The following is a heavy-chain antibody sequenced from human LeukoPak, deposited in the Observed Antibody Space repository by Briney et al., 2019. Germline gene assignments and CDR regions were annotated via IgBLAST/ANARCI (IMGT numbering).Heavy chain of an antibody. J-gene: IGHJ5*02. CDR1: GGTFSSYA. V-gene: IGHV1-69*04. D-gene: IGHD5-18*01. CDR2: IIPILGIA. Sequence: SVKVSCKASGGTFSSYAISWVRQAPGQGLEWMGRIIPILGIANYAQKFQSRVTITADKSTSTAYMELSSLRSEDTAVYYCARESRGYSPPIIDPWGQGNLVTVSS. CDR3: ARESRGYSPPIIDP.